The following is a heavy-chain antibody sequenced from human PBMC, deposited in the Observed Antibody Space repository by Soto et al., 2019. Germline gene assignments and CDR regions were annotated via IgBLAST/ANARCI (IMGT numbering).Heavy chain of an antibody. J-gene: IGHJ4*02. Sequence: GGSLRLSCAASGFTFSSYGMLWVRQAPGKGLEWVAIISYDGSNKYYADSVKGRFTISRDSSKDTLYLQMNSLRAEDSAVYYCAKDRSAGGSPFDSWGQGIPVTVSS. V-gene: IGHV3-30*18. CDR1: GFTFSSYG. CDR3: AKDRSAGGSPFDS. CDR2: ISYDGSNK. D-gene: IGHD1-26*01.